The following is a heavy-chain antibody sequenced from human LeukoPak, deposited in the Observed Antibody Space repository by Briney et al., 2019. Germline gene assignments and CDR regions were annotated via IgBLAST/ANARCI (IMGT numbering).Heavy chain of an antibody. V-gene: IGHV1-2*02. J-gene: IGHJ6*02. CDR1: GYTFTGYY. D-gene: IGHD3-16*01. CDR3: ARDSESLHMGDGNPLVDV. CDR2: INPNSGGT. Sequence: ASVKVSCKASGYTFTGYYMHWVRQAPGQGLEWMGWINPNSGGTNYAQKFQGRVTMTRDTSISTAYMELSRLRSDDTAVYYCARDSESLHMGDGNPLVDVWGQGTTVTVSS.